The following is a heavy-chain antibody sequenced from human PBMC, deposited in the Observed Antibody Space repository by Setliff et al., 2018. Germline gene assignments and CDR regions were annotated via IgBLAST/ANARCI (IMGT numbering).Heavy chain of an antibody. CDR2: IYYSGST. Sequence: SETLSLTCTVSGYSISSGYYWGWIRQPPGKGLEWIGCIYYSGSTYYNPSLKSRVTISLDTSKNQFSLKLTSVTAADTAVYYCARDYYDSRGSYAFDIWGQGTVVTVSS. CDR1: GYSISSGYY. CDR3: ARDYYDSRGSYAFDI. V-gene: IGHV4-38-2*02. D-gene: IGHD3-22*01. J-gene: IGHJ3*02.